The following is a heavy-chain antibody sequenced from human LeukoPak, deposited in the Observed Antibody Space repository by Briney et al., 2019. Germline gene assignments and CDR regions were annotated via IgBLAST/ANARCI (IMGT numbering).Heavy chain of an antibody. CDR2: ISSSSSYI. D-gene: IGHD2-2*01. J-gene: IGHJ4*02. CDR1: GFTFSSYS. Sequence: PGGSLRLSCAASGFTFSSYSMNWVRQAPGKGLEWVSFISSSSSYIYYADSLKGRFTISRDNAKNSLYLQMHSLRADDTAVYYCARDKDIVLVPVSFLYWGQGTLVTVSS. CDR3: ARDKDIVLVPVSFLY. V-gene: IGHV3-21*01.